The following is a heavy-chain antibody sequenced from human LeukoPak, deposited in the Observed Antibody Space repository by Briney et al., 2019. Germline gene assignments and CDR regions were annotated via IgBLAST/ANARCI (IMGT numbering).Heavy chain of an antibody. D-gene: IGHD3-10*01. CDR3: ARDLTI. J-gene: IGHJ4*02. Sequence: ASVKVSCKASGYTFTSYYMHWVRQAPGQGLEWMGIINPSGGSTNYAQKLQGRVTMTTDTSTSTAYMELRSLRSDDTAVYYCARDLTIWGQGTLVTVSS. CDR1: GYTFTSYY. V-gene: IGHV1-46*01. CDR2: INPSGGST.